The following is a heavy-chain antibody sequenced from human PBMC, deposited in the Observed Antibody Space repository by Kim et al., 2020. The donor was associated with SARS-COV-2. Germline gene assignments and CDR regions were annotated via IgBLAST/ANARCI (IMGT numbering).Heavy chain of an antibody. Sequence: SETLSLTCTVSGGSISSGGYYWSWIRQHPGKGLEWIGYIYYSGSTYYNPSLKSRVTISVDTSKNQFSLKLSSVTAADTAVYYCARSLTYYYGSGSPLAPYFDYWGQGTLVTVSS. J-gene: IGHJ4*02. CDR1: GGSISSGGYY. V-gene: IGHV4-31*03. D-gene: IGHD3-10*01. CDR3: ARSLTYYYGSGSPLAPYFDY. CDR2: IYYSGST.